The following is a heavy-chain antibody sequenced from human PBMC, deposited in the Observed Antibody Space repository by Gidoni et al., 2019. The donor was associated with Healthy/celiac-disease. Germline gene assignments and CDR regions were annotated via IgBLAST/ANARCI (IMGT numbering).Heavy chain of an antibody. CDR3: AKCNSGSYWRFDY. D-gene: IGHD1-26*01. J-gene: IGHJ4*02. CDR1: GFTFRSYG. CDR2: ISYDGSNK. V-gene: IGHV3-30*18. Sequence: QVQLVESGGGVVQPGRSLRLYCAASGFTFRSYGMHWVPQAPGKGLEWVAVISYDGSNKYYADSVKGRFTISRDNSKNTLYLQMNSLRAEDTAVYYCAKCNSGSYWRFDYWGQGTLVTVSS.